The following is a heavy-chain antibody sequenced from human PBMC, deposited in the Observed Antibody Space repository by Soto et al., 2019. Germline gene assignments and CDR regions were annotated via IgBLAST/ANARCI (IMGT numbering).Heavy chain of an antibody. CDR2: IYTSGST. D-gene: IGHD3-10*01. Sequence: SETLSLTCFVSGGSISSYYWSWIRQPAGKGLEWIGRIYTSGSTNYNPSLKSRVTMSVDTSKNQFSLKLSSVTAADTAVYYCARDRGYYGSGSYYYYYYGMDVWGQGTTVTVSS. J-gene: IGHJ6*02. CDR1: GGSISSYY. CDR3: ARDRGYYGSGSYYYYYYGMDV. V-gene: IGHV4-4*07.